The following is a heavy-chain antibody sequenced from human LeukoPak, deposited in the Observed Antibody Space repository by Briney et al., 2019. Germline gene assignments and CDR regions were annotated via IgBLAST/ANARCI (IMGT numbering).Heavy chain of an antibody. J-gene: IGHJ5*02. CDR1: GGSFSGYY. D-gene: IGHD4-11*01. CDR2: INHSGST. Sequence: PSETLSLTCAVYGGSFSGYYWSWIRQPPGKGLEWIGEINHSGSTNYDPSLKSRVTISVDTSKNQFSLKLSSVTAADTAVYYCARAIRNFWFDPWGQGTLVTASS. CDR3: ARAIRNFWFDP. V-gene: IGHV4-34*01.